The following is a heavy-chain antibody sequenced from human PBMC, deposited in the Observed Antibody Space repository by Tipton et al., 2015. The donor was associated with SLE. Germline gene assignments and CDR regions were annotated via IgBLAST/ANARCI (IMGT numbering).Heavy chain of an antibody. CDR3: ARDGIPSGYYYGNYYGMDV. D-gene: IGHD1-26*01. V-gene: IGHV4-61*02. CDR1: VISIISGTAY. Sequence: TLSLTCTVSVISIISGTAYLTWIRQPAGKGLEWIGRIASNGFANYNRSLESRVTMSIDTSKNQFSLKLTSVTAADSAVYYCARDGIPSGYYYGNYYGMDVWGQGTTVTVSS. CDR2: IASNGFA. J-gene: IGHJ6*02.